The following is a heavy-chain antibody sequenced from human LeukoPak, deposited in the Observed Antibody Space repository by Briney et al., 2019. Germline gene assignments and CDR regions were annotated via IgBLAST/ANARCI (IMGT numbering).Heavy chain of an antibody. J-gene: IGHJ4*02. CDR3: TPGTTNFPFDY. CDR2: IKSKTDGGTT. D-gene: IGHD1-1*01. V-gene: IGHV3-15*01. CDR1: GFTFSNAW. Sequence: RGSLRLSCAASGFTFSNAWMSWVRQAPGKGLEWVGRIKSKTDGGTTDYAAPVKGRFTISRNDSKNTLYLQMNSLKTEDTAVYYCTPGTTNFPFDYWGQGTLVTVSS.